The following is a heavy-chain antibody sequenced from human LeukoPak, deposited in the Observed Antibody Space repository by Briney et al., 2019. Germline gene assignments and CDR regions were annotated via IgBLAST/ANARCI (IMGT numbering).Heavy chain of an antibody. CDR1: GGTFSSYA. CDR2: IIPIFGTA. CDR3: ARGATSNYVLGPYYYYYYMDV. J-gene: IGHJ6*03. V-gene: IGHV1-69*13. Sequence: SVKVSCKASGGTFSSYAISWVRQAPGQGLEWMGGIIPIFGTANYAQKFQGRVTITADESTSTAYMELSSLRSEDTAVYYCARGATSNYVLGPYYYYYYMDVWGKGTTVTVSS. D-gene: IGHD4-11*01.